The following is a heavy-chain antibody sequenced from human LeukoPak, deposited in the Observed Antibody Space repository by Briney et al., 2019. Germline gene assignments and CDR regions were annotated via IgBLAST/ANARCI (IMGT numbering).Heavy chain of an antibody. V-gene: IGHV4-34*01. CDR3: ARGYSSGWYRGNWFDP. Sequence: SETLSLTCAVYGGSFSGYYWSWIRQPPGKGLEWIGEINHSGSTNYNPSLKSRVTISVDTSKNQFSPKLSSVTAADTAVYYCARGYSSGWYRGNWFDPWGQGTLVTVSS. D-gene: IGHD6-19*01. CDR2: INHSGST. CDR1: GGSFSGYY. J-gene: IGHJ5*02.